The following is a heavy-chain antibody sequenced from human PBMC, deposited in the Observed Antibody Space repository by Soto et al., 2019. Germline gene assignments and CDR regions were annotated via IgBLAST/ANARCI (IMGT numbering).Heavy chain of an antibody. V-gene: IGHV1-2*02. D-gene: IGHD2-15*01. CDR1: GYTFTGYY. Sequence: ASVKVSCKASGYTFTGYYMHWVRQAPGQGLEWMGWINPNSGGTNYAQKFQGRVTMTRDASISTAYMELSRLRSDDTAVYYCARVNVVVVAATREYYFDYWGQGTLVTVSS. CDR2: INPNSGGT. J-gene: IGHJ4*02. CDR3: ARVNVVVVAATREYYFDY.